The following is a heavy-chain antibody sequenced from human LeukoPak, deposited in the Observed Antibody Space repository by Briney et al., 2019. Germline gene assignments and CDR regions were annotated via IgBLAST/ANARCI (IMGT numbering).Heavy chain of an antibody. D-gene: IGHD3-22*01. CDR2: INPNSGGT. CDR3: ARVTGYMIEDYFDY. V-gene: IGHV1-2*02. J-gene: IGHJ4*02. CDR1: GYTFTGYY. Sequence: RASVTVSCKASGYTFTGYYMHWVRQAPGQGLEWMGWINPNSGGTNYAQKFQGRVTMTRDTSISTAYMELSRLRSDDTAVYYCARVTGYMIEDYFDYWGQGTLVTVSS.